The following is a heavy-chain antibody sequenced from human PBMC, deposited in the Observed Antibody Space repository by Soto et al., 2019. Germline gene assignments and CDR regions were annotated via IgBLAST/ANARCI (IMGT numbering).Heavy chain of an antibody. CDR1: GYTFTSSG. CDR3: ARDVWPSPGYSSGWYADY. Sequence: QVQLVQSGAEVKKPGASVKVSCKASGYTFTSSGISWVRQAPGQGLEWMGWISAYNGNTNYAQKLQGRVTMTTDTSTSTAYMELRSLRADDTAVYYCARDVWPSPGYSSGWYADYWGQGTLVTVSS. V-gene: IGHV1-18*01. CDR2: ISAYNGNT. J-gene: IGHJ4*02. D-gene: IGHD6-19*01.